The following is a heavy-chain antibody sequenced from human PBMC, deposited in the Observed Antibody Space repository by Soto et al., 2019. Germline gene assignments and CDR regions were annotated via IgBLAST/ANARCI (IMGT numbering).Heavy chain of an antibody. V-gene: IGHV4-39*01. Sequence: SETLSLTCTVSGGSISSSSYYWGWIRQPPGKGLEWIGSIYYSGSTYYNPSLKSRVTISVDTSKNQFSLKLSSVTAADTAVYYCATSSPPPPGGNQGYYYYYYGMDVWGQGTTVTVSS. CDR1: GGSISSSSYY. J-gene: IGHJ6*02. CDR2: IYYSGST. D-gene: IGHD2-15*01. CDR3: ATSSPPPPGGNQGYYYYYYGMDV.